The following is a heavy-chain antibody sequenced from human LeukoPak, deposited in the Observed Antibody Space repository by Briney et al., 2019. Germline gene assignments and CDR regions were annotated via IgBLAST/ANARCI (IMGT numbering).Heavy chain of an antibody. D-gene: IGHD1-26*01. Sequence: SETLSLTCTVSGYSISSGYYWGWIRQPPGKGLGWIGSIYHSGSTYYNPSLKSRVTISVDTSKNQFSLKLSSVTAADTAVYYCARGVGAVNWFDPWGQGTLVTVSS. CDR3: ARGVGAVNWFDP. CDR2: IYHSGST. J-gene: IGHJ5*02. CDR1: GYSISSGYY. V-gene: IGHV4-38-2*02.